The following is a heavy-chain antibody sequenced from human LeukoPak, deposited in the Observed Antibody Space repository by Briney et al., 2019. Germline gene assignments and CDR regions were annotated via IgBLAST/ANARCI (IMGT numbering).Heavy chain of an antibody. D-gene: IGHD2-2*02. V-gene: IGHV4-4*07. Sequence: SETLSLTCTVSGGSISSYYWSWIRQPAGKGLEWIGRICTSGSTNYNPSLKSRITMSLVTSKNQFSLNLSSVTAADTAVYYCARDYRCTSTSCYTSNWFDPWGQGTLVTVSS. J-gene: IGHJ5*02. CDR3: ARDYRCTSTSCYTSNWFDP. CDR1: GGSISSYY. CDR2: ICTSGST.